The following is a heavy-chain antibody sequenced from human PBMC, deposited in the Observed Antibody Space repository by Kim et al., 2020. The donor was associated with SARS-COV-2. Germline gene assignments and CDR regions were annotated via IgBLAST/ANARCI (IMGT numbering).Heavy chain of an antibody. Sequence: YADSVTGRFTISRDNSKNTLYLHMNSLRAEDTAVYYCARDQIGEFYGMDVWGQGTTVTVSS. J-gene: IGHJ6*02. CDR3: ARDQIGEFYGMDV. D-gene: IGHD3-10*01. V-gene: IGHV3-33*01.